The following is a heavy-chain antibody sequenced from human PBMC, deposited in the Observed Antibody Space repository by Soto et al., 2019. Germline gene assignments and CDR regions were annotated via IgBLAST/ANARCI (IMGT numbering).Heavy chain of an antibody. CDR2: IGTRTGDM. CDR3: AKRSPSGTYYFDY. D-gene: IGHD1-26*01. V-gene: IGHV3-23*01. Sequence: GGSLRLSCAASGYTYTFYAITCVRQGPGKGLEWLSSIGTRTGDMLYADSVKGRFTISRDNSRNTLYLQMNSLRTEDTAIYYCAKRSPSGTYYFDYWGQGTLVTVSS. J-gene: IGHJ4*02. CDR1: GYTYTFYA.